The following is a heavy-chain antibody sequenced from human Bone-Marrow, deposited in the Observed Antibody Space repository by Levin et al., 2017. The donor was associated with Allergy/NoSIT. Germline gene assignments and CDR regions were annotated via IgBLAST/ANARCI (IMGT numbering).Heavy chain of an antibody. J-gene: IGHJ3*01. CDR3: TTDRSHGKYASAFGV. CDR2: VQSETDGGTR. D-gene: IGHD3-16*01. CDR1: GFTFSYAW. Sequence: NPGGSLRLSCAASGFTFSYAWMNWVRQAPGKGLEWVGRVQSETDGGTRDYAAPVKGRVTISRDDSKNTVYLEMNSLKTEDTAVYYCTTDRSHGKYASAFGVWGQGTMVTVS. V-gene: IGHV3-15*01.